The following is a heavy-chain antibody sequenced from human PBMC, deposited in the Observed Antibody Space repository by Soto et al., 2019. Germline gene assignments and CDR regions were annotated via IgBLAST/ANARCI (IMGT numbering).Heavy chain of an antibody. CDR2: ISSDGSNE. V-gene: IGHV3-30-3*02. Sequence: GGSLRLSCAASGFTFSSYAIHWVRQAPGKGLEWVAFISSDGSNEYYADSVKGRFTISRDDSKNTLYVQMNSLRAEDTAVYYCAKSVASGNFYRSYYYGMAVWGQGTTVIGSS. D-gene: IGHD1-26*01. CDR3: AKSVASGNFYRSYYYGMAV. CDR1: GFTFSSYA. J-gene: IGHJ6*02.